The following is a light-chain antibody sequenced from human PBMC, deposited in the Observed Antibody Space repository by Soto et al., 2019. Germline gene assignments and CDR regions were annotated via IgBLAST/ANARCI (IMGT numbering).Light chain of an antibody. J-gene: IGLJ1*01. Sequence: SYELTQPPSVSVSPGQMARITCSGDALPKQDAYWYQQKPGQAPVLLIYKTNERPSGIPERFSGSSSGTTVTLTISGVQAEDEADYYCQSADKSGTDVFGTGTKLTVL. CDR3: QSADKSGTDV. CDR2: KTN. V-gene: IGLV3-25*03. CDR1: ALPKQD.